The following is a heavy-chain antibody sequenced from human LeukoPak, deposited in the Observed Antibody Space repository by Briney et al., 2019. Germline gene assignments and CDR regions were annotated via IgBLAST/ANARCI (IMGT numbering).Heavy chain of an antibody. CDR1: GSTFTSSA. V-gene: IGHV1-58*01. Sequence: TSVNVSCYASGSTFTSSAVQWVRLARGPRLERKGWIVVGSGSTNYAQKFQERVTITRDMSTSTAYMELSSLRSEDTAVYYCSGLSQCSGGSCPGFDYWGQGTLVTVSS. CDR2: IVVGSGST. J-gene: IGHJ4*02. CDR3: SGLSQCSGGSCPGFDY. D-gene: IGHD2-15*01.